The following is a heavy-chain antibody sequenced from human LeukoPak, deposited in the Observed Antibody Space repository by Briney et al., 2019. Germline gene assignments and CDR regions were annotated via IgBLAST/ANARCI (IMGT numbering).Heavy chain of an antibody. CDR3: ARDRNDILTGYPENWFDP. J-gene: IGHJ5*02. CDR2: IYTSGST. CDR1: GGSISSYY. Sequence: SETLSLTCTVSGGSISSYYWSWIRQPAGKGLEWIGRIYTSGSTNYNPSLKSRVTMSVDTSKNQFSLKLSSVTAADTTVYYCARDRNDILTGYPENWFDPWGQGTLVTVSS. V-gene: IGHV4-4*07. D-gene: IGHD3-9*01.